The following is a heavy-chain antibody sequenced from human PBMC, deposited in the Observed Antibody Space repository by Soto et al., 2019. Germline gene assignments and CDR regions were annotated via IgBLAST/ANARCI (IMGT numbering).Heavy chain of an antibody. CDR2: IYHSGST. V-gene: IGHV4-30-2*01. CDR3: ARANWGCLLHFDL. CDR1: GGSISSGGYS. Sequence: QLQLQESGSGLVKPSQTLSLTCAVSGGSISSGGYSWSWIRQPPGKGLEWIGYIYHSGSTYYNPSLERRGNMSVDRAKNQFSLKLSSVTAADTAVYYCARANWGCLLHFDLWGRGTLVTVSS. D-gene: IGHD7-27*01. J-gene: IGHJ2*01.